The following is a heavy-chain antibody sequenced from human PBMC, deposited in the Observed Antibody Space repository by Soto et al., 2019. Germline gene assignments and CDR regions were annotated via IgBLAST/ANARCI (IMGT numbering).Heavy chain of an antibody. CDR3: ARRYCASANCPLFYYFVDL. J-gene: IGHJ6*02. Sequence: VQLVQSGAEVKKTGSSVKVSCNASGGTFNKFAFSWVRQAPGQGFEWMGGIIPVFRSANYAQRFRGRITITADEYTSTVYLYLNDLRTDDTAVYYCARRYCASANCPLFYYFVDLWGLGTTVTVSS. CDR2: IIPVFRSA. D-gene: IGHD2-2*01. V-gene: IGHV1-69*01. CDR1: GGTFNKFA.